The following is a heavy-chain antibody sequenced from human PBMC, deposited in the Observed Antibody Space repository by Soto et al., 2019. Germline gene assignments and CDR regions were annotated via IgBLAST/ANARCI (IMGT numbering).Heavy chain of an antibody. CDR1: GGSISSGGYY. J-gene: IGHJ6*02. CDR2: IYYSGST. Sequence: SETLSLTCTVSGGSISSGGYYWSWIRQHPGKGLEWIGYIYYSGSTYYNPSLKSRVTISVDTSKNQFSLKLSSVTAADTAVYYCARISDLGYCSSTSCPYYYYGMDVWGQGTTVTVSS. D-gene: IGHD2-2*01. CDR3: ARISDLGYCSSTSCPYYYYGMDV. V-gene: IGHV4-31*03.